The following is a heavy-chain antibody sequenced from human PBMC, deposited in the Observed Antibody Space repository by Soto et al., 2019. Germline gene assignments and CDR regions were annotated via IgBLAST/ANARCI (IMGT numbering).Heavy chain of an antibody. Sequence: QVQLVQSGAEVKKPESSVKVSCKAPGGTFSTYAISWVRQAPGQGREGMGGIIPMFGTANYAQRFQDRVTITADESTNTVYMELSSLRSEDTAVYFCASGIQLWLRRINNGYSGWGQGTLVTVSS. CDR2: IIPMFGTA. J-gene: IGHJ4*02. D-gene: IGHD5-18*01. V-gene: IGHV1-69*12. CDR1: GGTFSTYA. CDR3: ASGIQLWLRRINNGYSG.